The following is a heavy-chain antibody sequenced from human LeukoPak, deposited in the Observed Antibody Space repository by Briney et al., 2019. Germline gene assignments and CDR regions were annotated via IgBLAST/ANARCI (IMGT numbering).Heavy chain of an antibody. J-gene: IGHJ4*02. CDR3: ARDAITMVRGAYYYFDY. CDR2: INPNSGGT. V-gene: IGHV1-2*02. Sequence: EASVKVSCKASGYTFTGYYMHWVRQAPGQGLEWMGWINPNSGGTNYAQKFQGRVTMTRDTSISTAYMELSRLRSDDTAVYYCARDAITMVRGAYYYFDYWGQGTLVTVSS. D-gene: IGHD3-10*01. CDR1: GYTFTGYY.